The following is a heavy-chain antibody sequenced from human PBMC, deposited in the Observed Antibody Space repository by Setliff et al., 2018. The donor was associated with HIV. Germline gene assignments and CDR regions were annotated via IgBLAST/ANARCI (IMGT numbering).Heavy chain of an antibody. V-gene: IGHV4-34*01. J-gene: IGHJ4*02. CDR3: ARVKGGATTDY. CDR2: INHSGST. CDR1: GGSFNGYY. Sequence: PSETLSLTCAVYGGSFNGYYWSWIRQPPGKGLEWIGEINHSGSTNYNPSLKSRVTISVDTSKNQFSLKLSSVTAADTAVYYCARVKGGATTDYWGQGTLVTVSS. D-gene: IGHD1-26*01.